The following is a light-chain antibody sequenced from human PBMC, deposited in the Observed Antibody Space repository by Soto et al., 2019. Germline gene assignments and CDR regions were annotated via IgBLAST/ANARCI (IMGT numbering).Light chain of an antibody. Sequence: DIQMTQSPSSLSASVGDRVTITCRASQGISNYLAWYQQRPGKVPKLLIYAASTLQSGVQSRLSGSGSGTDFTLTISSLQPEEVATYYCHKYNSAPWTFGQGTKVEIK. CDR3: HKYNSAPWT. CDR2: AAS. CDR1: QGISNY. V-gene: IGKV1-27*01. J-gene: IGKJ1*01.